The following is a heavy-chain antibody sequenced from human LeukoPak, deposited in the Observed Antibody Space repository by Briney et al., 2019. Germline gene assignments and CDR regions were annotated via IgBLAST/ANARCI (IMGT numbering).Heavy chain of an antibody. Sequence: PGRSLRLSCAASGFTFSRYGMHWVRQAPGKGLEWVAVIWYDGSNKYYADSVKGRFTISRDNSKNTLYLQMNSLRAEDTAVYYCARTHYGSGSYDGMDVWGQGTTVTVSS. J-gene: IGHJ6*02. V-gene: IGHV3-33*08. CDR1: GFTFSRYG. D-gene: IGHD3-10*01. CDR2: IWYDGSNK. CDR3: ARTHYGSGSYDGMDV.